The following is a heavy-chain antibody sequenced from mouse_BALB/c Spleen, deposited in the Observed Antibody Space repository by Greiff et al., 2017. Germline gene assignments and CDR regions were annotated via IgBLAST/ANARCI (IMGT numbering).Heavy chain of an antibody. CDR1: GYTFTNYW. V-gene: IGHV1-63*02. D-gene: IGHD2-3*01. Sequence: VQLQQSGAELVRPGTSVKISCKASGYTFTNYWLGWVKQRPGHGLEWIGDIYPGGGYTNYNEKFKGKATLTADTSSSTAYMQLSSLTSEDSAVYFCARRYDGYYAFAYWGQGTLVTVSA. CDR2: IYPGGGYT. CDR3: ARRYDGYYAFAY. J-gene: IGHJ3*01.